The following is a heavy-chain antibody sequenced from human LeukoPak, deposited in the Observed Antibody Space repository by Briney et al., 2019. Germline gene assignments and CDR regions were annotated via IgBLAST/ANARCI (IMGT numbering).Heavy chain of an antibody. D-gene: IGHD3-10*01. CDR2: IYHSGST. J-gene: IGHJ4*02. Sequence: YPSGTLSLTCAVSGGSISSSNWWSWVRQPPGKGLEWIGVIYHSGSTNYNPSLKSRVTISVDNSKNQFSLKLSSVTAADTAVYYCARGKWHYYGSWSYFDYWGQGTLVTVSS. CDR1: GGSISSSNW. V-gene: IGHV4-4*02. CDR3: ARGKWHYYGSWSYFDY.